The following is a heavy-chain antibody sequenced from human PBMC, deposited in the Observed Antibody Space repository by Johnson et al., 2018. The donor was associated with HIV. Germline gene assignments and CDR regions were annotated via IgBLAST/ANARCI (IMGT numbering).Heavy chain of an antibody. CDR1: GFTFSSYG. CDR3: AKERVTWRSRGDAFDI. Sequence: QLVESGGGVVQPGRSLRLSCAASGFTFSSYGMHWVRQAPGKGLEWVSVLYSGGGSHYGDAVKGRFSISRDNFGNTLYLQMNSLRAEDTAVYYCAKERVTWRSRGDAFDIWGQGTMVTVSS. V-gene: IGHV3-66*01. J-gene: IGHJ3*02. CDR2: LYSGGGS. D-gene: IGHD5-18*01.